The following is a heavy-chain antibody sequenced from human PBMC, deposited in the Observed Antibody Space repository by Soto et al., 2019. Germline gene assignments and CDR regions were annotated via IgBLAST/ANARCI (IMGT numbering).Heavy chain of an antibody. CDR1: GNRFTSYW. CDR2: IFPSDSDT. Sequence: GEFLTISWIPSGNRFTSYWIALVRQMPGKGLEWMGIIFPSDSDTRYSPSFQGQVTISADRSTSTVFLQWASLKASDTAVYFCARKDKSGYFNWFDPWGQGTLVTVSS. J-gene: IGHJ5*02. CDR3: ARKDKSGYFNWFDP. D-gene: IGHD3-22*01. V-gene: IGHV5-51*01.